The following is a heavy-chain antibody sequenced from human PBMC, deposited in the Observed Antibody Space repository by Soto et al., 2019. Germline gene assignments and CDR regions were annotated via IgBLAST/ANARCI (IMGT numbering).Heavy chain of an antibody. CDR1: GYIFSTFP. CDR3: ARKDYYGSGSYHFDY. V-gene: IGHV1-3*01. J-gene: IGHJ4*02. Sequence: GSVKVSCKASGYIFSTFPMHRVRQAPGQNLEWMGWINAANGDTGYSQNFQGRVTITRDTSASTAYMELSGLRSEDTAVYYCARKDYYGSGSYHFDYWGQGTLVTVSS. D-gene: IGHD3-10*01. CDR2: INAANGDT.